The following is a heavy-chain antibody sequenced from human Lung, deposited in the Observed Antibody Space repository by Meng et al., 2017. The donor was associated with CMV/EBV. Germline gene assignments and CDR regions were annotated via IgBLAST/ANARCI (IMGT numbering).Heavy chain of an antibody. D-gene: IGHD4-17*01. CDR2: IYYSGST. CDR1: GGSVRSSFYY. J-gene: IGHJ6*02. Sequence: SXTLSLXCTVSGGSVRSSFYYWSWIRQSPGKGLEWIGYIYYSGSTDYNTSLKSRVTMSIDTSKNQISLKLSSVTAADTAVYYCARSPTGDYAMDVWGQGXTVTVSS. V-gene: IGHV4-61*01. CDR3: ARSPTGDYAMDV.